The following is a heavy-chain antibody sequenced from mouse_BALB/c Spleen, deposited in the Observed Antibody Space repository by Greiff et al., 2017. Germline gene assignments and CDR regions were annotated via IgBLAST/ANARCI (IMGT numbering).Heavy chain of an antibody. CDR3: ARLDTTAWYFDV. CDR1: GFTFSSFG. D-gene: IGHD1-2*01. J-gene: IGHJ1*01. Sequence: EVQLQQSGGGLVQPGGSRKLSCAASGFTFSSFGMHWVRQAPEKGLEWVAYISSGSSTIYYADTVKGRFTISRDNPKNTLFLQMSSLRSEDTAMYYCARLDTTAWYFDVWGAGTTVTVSS. CDR2: ISSGSSTI. V-gene: IGHV5-17*02.